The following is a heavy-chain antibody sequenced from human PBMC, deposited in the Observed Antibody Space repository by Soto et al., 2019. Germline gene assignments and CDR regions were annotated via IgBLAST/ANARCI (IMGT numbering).Heavy chain of an antibody. CDR2: IKTSGDTT. D-gene: IGHD2-21*02. CDR3: TKDVTGDIGADF. J-gene: IGHJ4*02. V-gene: IGHV3-23*05. CDR1: GFAFSNCA. Sequence: GGSLRLSCAASGFAFSNCAMSWVRQAPGKGLEWVSTIKTSGDTTFYADPVKGRFTTSRDDSKNTLYLQMNSLRAEDTATYYCTKDVTGDIGADFWGQGTPVTVSS.